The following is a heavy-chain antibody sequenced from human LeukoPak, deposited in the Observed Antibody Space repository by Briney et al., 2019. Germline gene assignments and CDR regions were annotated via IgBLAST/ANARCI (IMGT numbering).Heavy chain of an antibody. V-gene: IGHV4-34*01. J-gene: IGHJ3*02. CDR1: GGSFSGYY. D-gene: IGHD3-10*01. CDR2: INHSGSI. Sequence: SETLSLTCTVYGGSFSGYYWSWIRQPPGRGLEWIGEINHSGSINYNPSLKSRVTISVDTSKNQFSLKLNSVTAADTAVYYCAKSNGYGLVDIWGQGTMVTVSS. CDR3: AKSNGYGLVDI.